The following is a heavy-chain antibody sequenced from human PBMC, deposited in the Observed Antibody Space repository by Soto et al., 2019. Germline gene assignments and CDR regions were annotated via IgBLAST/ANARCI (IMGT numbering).Heavy chain of an antibody. CDR2: IYHSGST. CDR3: ARALGCGGDCDMDPNNWFDP. V-gene: IGHV4-30-2*01. D-gene: IGHD2-21*02. Sequence: PSETLSLTCAVSGGSISSGGYSWSWIRQPPGKGLEWIGYIYHSGSTYYNPSLKSRVTISVDRSKNQFSLKLSSVTAADTAVYYCARALGCGGDCDMDPNNWFDPWGQGTLVTVSS. J-gene: IGHJ5*02. CDR1: GGSISSGGYS.